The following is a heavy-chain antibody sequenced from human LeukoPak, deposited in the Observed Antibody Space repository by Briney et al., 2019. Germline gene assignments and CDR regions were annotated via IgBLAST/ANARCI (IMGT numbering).Heavy chain of an antibody. CDR1: GYTFTSYD. D-gene: IGHD6-13*01. Sequence: GASVKVSCKASGYTFTSYDINWVRQATGQGLEWMGWMNPNSGNTGYAQKFQGRVTITRNTSISTAYMELSSLRSEDTAVYYCARASSYSSSWYYNYYYYMDVWGKGTTVTVSS. CDR2: MNPNSGNT. CDR3: ARASSYSSSWYYNYYYYMDV. J-gene: IGHJ6*03. V-gene: IGHV1-8*01.